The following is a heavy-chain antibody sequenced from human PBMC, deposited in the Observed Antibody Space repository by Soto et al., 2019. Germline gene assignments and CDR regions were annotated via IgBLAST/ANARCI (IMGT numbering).Heavy chain of an antibody. V-gene: IGHV3-48*01. CDR2: ITLSGSNI. CDR1: GFTLSSYR. CDR3: TKSVY. Sequence: GGSLRLSCVAPGFTLSSYRMNWVRRASCKGQEWVSIITLSGSNIYYADAVKGRFTISRDNAKNTLYLQMNSLRAEDTAVSYWTKSVYWCQATLVTVSS. J-gene: IGHJ4*02.